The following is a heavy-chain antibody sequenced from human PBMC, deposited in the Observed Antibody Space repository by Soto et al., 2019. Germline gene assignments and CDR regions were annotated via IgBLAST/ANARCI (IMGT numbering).Heavy chain of an antibody. V-gene: IGHV3-30*18. CDR2: ISYDGSNK. CDR3: AKDLYYDSSESYFDY. J-gene: IGHJ4*02. D-gene: IGHD3-22*01. CDR1: GFTFSSYG. Sequence: GGSLRLSCAASGFTFSSYGMHWVRQAPGKGLEWVAVISYDGSNKYYADSVKGRFTISRDNSKNTLYLQMNSLRAEDTAVYYCAKDLYYDSSESYFDYWGQGTLVTVSS.